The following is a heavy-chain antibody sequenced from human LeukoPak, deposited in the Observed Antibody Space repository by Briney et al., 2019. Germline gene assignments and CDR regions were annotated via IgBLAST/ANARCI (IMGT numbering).Heavy chain of an antibody. V-gene: IGHV3-21*01. CDR1: GFTFSSYS. CDR3: ARGPSGSAFYYYYYYMDV. CDR2: ISSSSSYI. J-gene: IGHJ6*03. D-gene: IGHD3-10*01. Sequence: PGGSLRLSCAASGFTFSSYSMNWVRQAPGKGLEWVSSISSSSSYIYYADSVKGRFTISRDNAKNSLYLQMNSLRAEDTAVYYCARGPSGSAFYYYYYYMDVWGKGTTVTVSS.